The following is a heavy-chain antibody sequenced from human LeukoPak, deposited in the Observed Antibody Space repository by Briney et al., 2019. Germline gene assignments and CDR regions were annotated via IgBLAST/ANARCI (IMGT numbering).Heavy chain of an antibody. J-gene: IGHJ5*02. Sequence: ASVKVSCTAVGYTFIAYHLHWVRQAPGQGLEWMGWINPGSGETKYAQKFQGRVAFTRDTSINTAYMEMSSLGADNTGGYNCAGHPGREFRPPWGQGTQVTV. CDR1: GYTFIAYH. V-gene: IGHV1-2*02. CDR2: INPGSGET. CDR3: AGHPGREFRPP. D-gene: IGHD3-10*01.